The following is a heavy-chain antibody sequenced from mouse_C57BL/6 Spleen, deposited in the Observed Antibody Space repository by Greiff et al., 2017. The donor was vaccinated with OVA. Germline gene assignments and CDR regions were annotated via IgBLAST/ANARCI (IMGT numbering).Heavy chain of an antibody. CDR3: ARYATVVATDD. CDR2: IYPGDGDT. D-gene: IGHD1-1*01. V-gene: IGHV1-82*01. CDR1: GYAFSSSW. J-gene: IGHJ2*01. Sequence: VMLQQSGPELVKPGASVKISCKASGYAFSSSWMNWVKQRPGKGLEWIGRIYPGDGDTNYNGKFKGKATLTADKSSSTAYMQLSSLTSEDSAVYFCARYATVVATDDWGKGTTLTVSS.